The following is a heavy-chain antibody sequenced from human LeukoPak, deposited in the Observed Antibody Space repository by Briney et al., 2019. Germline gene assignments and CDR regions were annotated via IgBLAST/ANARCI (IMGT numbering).Heavy chain of an antibody. CDR2: ISSDGRTT. V-gene: IGHV3-74*01. CDR1: GFTFSYNW. J-gene: IGHJ4*02. CDR3: LGYYSGSPN. Sequence: GGSLRLSCAASGFTFSYNWMHWVRQAPGKGLVWVSRISSDGRTTHYADSVKGRFTISRDSAKNTLFLQMNDLGAEDTAVYYCLGYYSGSPNWGQGTLVTVSS. D-gene: IGHD3-10*01.